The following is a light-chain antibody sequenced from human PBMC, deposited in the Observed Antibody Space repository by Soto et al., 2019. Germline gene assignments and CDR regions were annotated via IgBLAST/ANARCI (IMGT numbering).Light chain of an antibody. Sequence: QSVLTQPASVSGSPGQSITISCTGTSSDVGGYNYVSWYQHHPGKAPKVMIYEVSNRPSGVSNRFSGSKSGNTASPTISGLQAEDEADYYCSSYTSTSSWVFGGGTKVTVL. J-gene: IGLJ3*02. V-gene: IGLV2-14*01. CDR1: SSDVGGYNY. CDR2: EVS. CDR3: SSYTSTSSWV.